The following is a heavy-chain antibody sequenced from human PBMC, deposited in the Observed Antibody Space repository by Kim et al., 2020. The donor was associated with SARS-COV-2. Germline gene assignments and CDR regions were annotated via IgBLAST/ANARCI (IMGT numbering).Heavy chain of an antibody. CDR3: AKALTHDSSGYSYYFDY. D-gene: IGHD3-22*01. Sequence: VKGRFTISRDNSKNTLYLQMNSLRAEDTAVYYCAKALTHDSSGYSYYFDYWGQGTLVTVSS. V-gene: IGHV3-33*06. J-gene: IGHJ4*02.